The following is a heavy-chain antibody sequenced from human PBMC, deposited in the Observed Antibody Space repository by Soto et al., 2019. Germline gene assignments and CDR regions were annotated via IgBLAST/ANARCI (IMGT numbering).Heavy chain of an antibody. V-gene: IGHV3-15*01. CDR2: IKSKTDGGTT. D-gene: IGHD6-19*01. Sequence: PGGSLRLSCAASGFTFSNAWMSWVRHAPGKGLEWVGRIKSKTDGGTTDYAAPVKGRFTISRDDSKNTLYLQMNSLKTEDTAVYYCTTAIAVAGTGRRIDYWGQGTLVTVSS. J-gene: IGHJ4*02. CDR1: GFTFSNAW. CDR3: TTAIAVAGTGRRIDY.